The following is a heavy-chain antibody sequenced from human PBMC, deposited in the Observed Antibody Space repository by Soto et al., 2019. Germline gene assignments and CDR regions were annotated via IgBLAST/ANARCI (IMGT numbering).Heavy chain of an antibody. Sequence: QVQLQESGPGLVKPSETLSLTCTVSGGSVSSGSYYWSWIRQPPGKGLEWIGYIYYSGSTNYNPSLKSRVTISVDTSKNQFSLKLSSVTAADTAVYYCARGYYYDSSGYYYPFDYWGQGTLVTVSS. CDR2: IYYSGST. CDR1: GGSVSSGSYY. J-gene: IGHJ4*02. CDR3: ARGYYYDSSGYYYPFDY. D-gene: IGHD3-22*01. V-gene: IGHV4-61*01.